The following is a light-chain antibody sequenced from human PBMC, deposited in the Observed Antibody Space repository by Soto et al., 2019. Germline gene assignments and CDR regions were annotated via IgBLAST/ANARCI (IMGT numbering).Light chain of an antibody. CDR2: GNN. V-gene: IGLV1-40*01. Sequence: QSVLTQPPSVSGAPGQRVTISCTGSSSNIGAGYAVHWYQQLPGTAPKLLIYGNNNRPSGVPDRFSGSKSGTSASLAITGLQAEDEADYYYQSYDSSLSGHVVFGGGTKLTVL. J-gene: IGLJ2*01. CDR1: SSNIGAGYA. CDR3: QSYDSSLSGHVV.